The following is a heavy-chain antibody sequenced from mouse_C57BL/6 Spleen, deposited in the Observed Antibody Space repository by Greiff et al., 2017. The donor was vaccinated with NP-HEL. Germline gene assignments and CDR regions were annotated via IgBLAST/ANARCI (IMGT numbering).Heavy chain of an antibody. CDR2: IYPGDGDT. V-gene: IGHV1-82*01. J-gene: IGHJ2*01. Sequence: QVQLQQSGPELVKPGASVKISCKASGYAFSSSWMNWVKQRPGKGLEWIGRIYPGDGDTNYNGKFKGKATLTADKSSSTAYMQLSSLTSEDSAVYFCARLYGNPYDFDYWGQGTTLTVSS. CDR1: GYAFSSSW. D-gene: IGHD2-1*01. CDR3: ARLYGNPYDFDY.